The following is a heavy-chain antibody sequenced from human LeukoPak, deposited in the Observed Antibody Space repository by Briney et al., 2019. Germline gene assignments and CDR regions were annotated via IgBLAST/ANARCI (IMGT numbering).Heavy chain of an antibody. CDR3: ARLSTVTTSFDY. V-gene: IGHV4-4*07. Sequence: SETLSLTCTVSGGSISYYYWNWIRQPAGKGLEWIGRIYTSGRTYYNPSLKSRVTMSVGTSKNQFSLNLSSVTAADTAVYYCARLSTVTTSFDYWGQGTLVTVSS. D-gene: IGHD4-11*01. CDR1: GGSISYYY. CDR2: IYTSGRT. J-gene: IGHJ4*02.